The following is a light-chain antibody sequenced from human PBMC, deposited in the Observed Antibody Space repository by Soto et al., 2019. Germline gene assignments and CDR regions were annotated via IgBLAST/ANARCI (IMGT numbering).Light chain of an antibody. J-gene: IGKJ1*01. CDR3: QQYDTYSRT. Sequence: DIQMTQSPSTLSAPVGDRVTISCRASQSISNWLAWYQQKPGKAPKLLMSDASSLERGVPSRFSGSGSGTEFTLTISSLQPDDFATYYCQQYDTYSRTFGQGTKVDIK. V-gene: IGKV1-5*01. CDR2: DAS. CDR1: QSISNW.